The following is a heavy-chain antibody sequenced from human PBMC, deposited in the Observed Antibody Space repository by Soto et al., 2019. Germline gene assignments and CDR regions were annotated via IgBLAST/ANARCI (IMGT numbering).Heavy chain of an antibody. D-gene: IGHD5-12*01. Sequence: QVQLVESGGGVVQPGRSLRLSCAASGFTFSSYAMHWVRQAPGKGLEWVAVISYDGSNKYYADSVKGRFTISRDNSKNTLYLQMNSMRAEATAVYYCARGGYDSPYGMDVWGQGTTVTVSS. V-gene: IGHV3-30-3*01. CDR1: GFTFSSYA. J-gene: IGHJ6*02. CDR2: ISYDGSNK. CDR3: ARGGYDSPYGMDV.